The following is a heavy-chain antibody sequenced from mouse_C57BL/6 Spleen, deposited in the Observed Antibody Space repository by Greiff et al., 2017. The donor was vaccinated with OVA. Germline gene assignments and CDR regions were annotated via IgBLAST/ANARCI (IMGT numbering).Heavy chain of an antibody. CDR1: GYTFISYW. CDR3: ANYYGSSLYAMDY. D-gene: IGHD1-1*01. Sequence: QVQLQQSGAELVKPGASVKLSCKASGYTFISYWMHWVKQRPGQGLEWIGMIHPNSGSTNYNEKFKSKATLTVDKSSSTAYMQLSSLTSEDSAVYYCANYYGSSLYAMDYWGQGTSVTVSS. J-gene: IGHJ4*01. V-gene: IGHV1-64*01. CDR2: IHPNSGST.